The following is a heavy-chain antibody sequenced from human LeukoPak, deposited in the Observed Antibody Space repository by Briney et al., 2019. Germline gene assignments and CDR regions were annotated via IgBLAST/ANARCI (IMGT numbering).Heavy chain of an antibody. Sequence: GGTLRLSCAASGFTFSSDSMNWVRQAPGKGREWVSSIRSISSYIYYAASVKGRFTISKCNAKNSLYLQMNSLRAEDTAVYYCARDSRLGEMFIDYWGQGTLVTVSS. V-gene: IGHV3-21*01. CDR2: IRSISSYI. CDR1: GFTFSSDS. D-gene: IGHD5-24*01. J-gene: IGHJ4*02. CDR3: ARDSRLGEMFIDY.